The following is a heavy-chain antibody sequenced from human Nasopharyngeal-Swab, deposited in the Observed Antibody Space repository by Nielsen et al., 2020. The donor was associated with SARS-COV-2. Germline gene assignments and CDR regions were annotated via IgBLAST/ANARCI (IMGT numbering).Heavy chain of an antibody. J-gene: IGHJ6*02. V-gene: IGHV3-21*01. CDR2: ISSSNSYI. D-gene: IGHD3-3*01. CDR1: GFTFNNYN. Sequence: GESLKISCAASGFTFNNYNFNWVRQAPGKGLEWVSSISSSNSYIYYAASVKGRFTISRDNAKNTLYLQMNSLRAEDTAIYYCARDGLDYDFWSAYFMDVWGQGTTVTVSS. CDR3: ARDGLDYDFWSAYFMDV.